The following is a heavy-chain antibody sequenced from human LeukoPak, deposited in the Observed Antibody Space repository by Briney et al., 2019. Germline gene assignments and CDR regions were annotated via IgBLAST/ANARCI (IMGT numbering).Heavy chain of an antibody. CDR3: ARELKQLVRPLDTPYYSMDV. CDR2: IYYSGRT. J-gene: IGHJ6*03. Sequence: SQTLSLTCTVAGGSISSYYWSWIRQPPRKSLERIGDIYYSGRTTYTPSLTSGVTISVDTSKNKFSLKLCSLPAPRTAPSYCARELKQLVRPLDTPYYSMDVWGKGTTVTVSS. CDR1: GGSISSYY. V-gene: IGHV4-59*01. D-gene: IGHD6-6*01.